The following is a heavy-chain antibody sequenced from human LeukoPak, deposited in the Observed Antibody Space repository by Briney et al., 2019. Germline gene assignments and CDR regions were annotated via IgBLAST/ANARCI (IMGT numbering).Heavy chain of an antibody. CDR3: VRDGRYCNGDTCFDSY. D-gene: IGHD2-15*01. V-gene: IGHV4-31*03. CDR1: GGSISSGDYY. CDR2: ISYSGST. J-gene: IGHJ4*02. Sequence: SQTLSLTCTVSGGSISSGDYYWSWIRQHPGKGLEWIGYISYSGSTYYNPSLNSRVTMSVDTSENQFSLRLTSVTVADTAVYFCVRDGRYCNGDTCFDSYWGKGTLVTVSS.